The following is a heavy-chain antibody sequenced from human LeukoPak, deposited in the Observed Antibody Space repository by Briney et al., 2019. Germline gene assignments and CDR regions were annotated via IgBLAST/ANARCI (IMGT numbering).Heavy chain of an antibody. D-gene: IGHD6-19*01. CDR1: GFTFSSYA. V-gene: IGHV3-23*01. J-gene: IGHJ4*02. Sequence: GGSLRLSCAVSGFTFSSYAMSWVRQAPGKGLAWVSALSSGGATTYYADSVKGRFTISRDNSKNTLYLQMNSLRAEDTAVYYCASPGRAAVAGTDYFDYWGQGTLVTVSS. CDR2: LSSGGATT. CDR3: ASPGRAAVAGTDYFDY.